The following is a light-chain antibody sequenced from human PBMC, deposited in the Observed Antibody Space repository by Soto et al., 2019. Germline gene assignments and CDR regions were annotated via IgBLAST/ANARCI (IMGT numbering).Light chain of an antibody. CDR1: QSISVG. Sequence: DIQMTQSPSTLSASVGDRVTITCRASQSISVGLAWYQQKAGKAPNLLIYKASRLESGVPSRFSGSGSETEFTLTVSGLQPGDSATYYCQQYTSYSRSFGQGTKVEVK. J-gene: IGKJ1*01. CDR2: KAS. CDR3: QQYTSYSRS. V-gene: IGKV1-5*03.